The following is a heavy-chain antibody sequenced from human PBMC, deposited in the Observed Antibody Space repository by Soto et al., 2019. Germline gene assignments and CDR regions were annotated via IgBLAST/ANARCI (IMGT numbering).Heavy chain of an antibody. CDR1: GYTFTSYG. D-gene: IGHD5-18*01. J-gene: IGHJ6*02. V-gene: IGHV1-18*01. Sequence: ASVKVSCKASGYTFTSYGISWVRQAPGQGLEWMGRISAYNGNTNYAQKLQDRVTMTTDTSTSTAYMELRSLRSDDTAVYYCARDNTLMVYYGMDVWGQGTTVTVSS. CDR2: ISAYNGNT. CDR3: ARDNTLMVYYGMDV.